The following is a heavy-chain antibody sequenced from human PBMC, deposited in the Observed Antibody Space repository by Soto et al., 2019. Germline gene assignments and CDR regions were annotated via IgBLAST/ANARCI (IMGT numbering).Heavy chain of an antibody. CDR2: IVVGSGNT. CDR3: AADRLWDYGSGSYGAFDI. J-gene: IGHJ3*02. V-gene: IGHV1-58*02. CDR1: GFTFTSSA. D-gene: IGHD3-10*01. Sequence: SVKVSCKASGFTFTSSAMQWVRQARGQRLEWIGWIVVGSGNTNYAQKFQERVTITRDMSTSTAYMELSSLRSEDTAVYYCAADRLWDYGSGSYGAFDIWGQGTMVTVSS.